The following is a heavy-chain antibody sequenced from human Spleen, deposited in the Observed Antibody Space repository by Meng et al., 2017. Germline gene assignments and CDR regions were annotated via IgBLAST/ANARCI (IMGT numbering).Heavy chain of an antibody. J-gene: IGHJ3*01. D-gene: IGHD3-22*01. V-gene: IGHV3-23*01. CDR1: GFTFSSYE. CDR2: ISGSGAGT. Sequence: GESLKISCAASGFTFSSYEMNWVRQAPGKGLEWVSSISGSGAGTYYADSVKGRFTISRDNSKNTVYLQMNSLRAGDTAVYYCAKDKPYYYDSSAYYYASWGQGTMVTVSS. CDR3: AKDKPYYYDSSAYYYAS.